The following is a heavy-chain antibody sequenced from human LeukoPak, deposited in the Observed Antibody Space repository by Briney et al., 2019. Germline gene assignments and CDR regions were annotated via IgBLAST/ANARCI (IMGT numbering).Heavy chain of an antibody. D-gene: IGHD3-22*01. V-gene: IGHV3-23*01. CDR2: ISGSGGST. J-gene: IGHJ4*02. CDR3: AKAVDYYDSSGPDY. CDR1: GFTFSSYA. Sequence: GGSLRLSCAASGFTFSSYAMSWVRQAPGKGLEWVSAISGSGGSTYYADSVKGRFTISRDNSKNTLYLQMNSLRAEDTAVYYCAKAVDYYDSSGPDYWGQGTLVTVSS.